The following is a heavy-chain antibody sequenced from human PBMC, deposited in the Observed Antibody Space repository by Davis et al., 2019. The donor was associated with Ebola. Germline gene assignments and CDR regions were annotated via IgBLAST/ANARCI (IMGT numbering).Heavy chain of an antibody. Sequence: ASVKVSCKAFGYSFVTYGISWVRKAPGQGLEWMGWISAFKGKTHYAQKFQGRMTLTTDTSTSTAYMELESLRSDDTAVYYCAVQPVVVVAATPWSDDWGQGTLVTVSS. J-gene: IGHJ4*02. CDR2: ISAFKGKT. CDR1: GYSFVTYG. CDR3: AVQPVVVVAATPWSDD. V-gene: IGHV1-18*04. D-gene: IGHD2-15*01.